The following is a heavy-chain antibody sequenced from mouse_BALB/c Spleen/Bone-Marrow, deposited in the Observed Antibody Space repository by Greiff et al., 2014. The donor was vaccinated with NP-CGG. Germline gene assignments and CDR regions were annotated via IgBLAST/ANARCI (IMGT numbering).Heavy chain of an antibody. Sequence: VQLQQSGTVLARPGASVKMSCKASGYSFTNYWLHWVKQRPGQGLEWIGAIYPGNSDTSYNQKFKGKAKLTAVTSASTAYMELSSLTNEDSAVYYCTRFGSSYDWYFDVGGAGTTVTVSS. V-gene: IGHV1-5*01. CDR3: TRFGSSYDWYFDV. J-gene: IGHJ1*01. D-gene: IGHD1-1*01. CDR2: IYPGNSDT. CDR1: GYSFTNYW.